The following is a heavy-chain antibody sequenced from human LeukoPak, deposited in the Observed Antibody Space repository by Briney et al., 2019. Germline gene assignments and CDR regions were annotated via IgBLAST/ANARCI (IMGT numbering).Heavy chain of an antibody. D-gene: IGHD3-10*01. Sequence: GVSLRLSRAASVYTHSSYDMRWARQAPAKGLECVSAITGSGGSTYYADSVKGRFTISRDNSKNTLYLQMNSLRAEDTAVYYCAKDQEDNVLLWFGGLGYWGQGTLVTVSS. CDR1: VYTHSSYD. CDR3: AKDQEDNVLLWFGGLGY. V-gene: IGHV3-23*01. CDR2: ITGSGGST. J-gene: IGHJ4*02.